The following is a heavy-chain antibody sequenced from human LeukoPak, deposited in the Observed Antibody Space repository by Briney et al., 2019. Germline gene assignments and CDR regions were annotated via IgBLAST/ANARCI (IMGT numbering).Heavy chain of an antibody. CDR1: GGSISSSNW. J-gene: IGHJ4*02. Sequence: SETXSLTCAVSGGSISSSNWWSWVRQPPGKGLEWIGEIYHSGSTNYNPSLKSRVTISVDKSKNQFSLKLSSVTAADTAVYYCASNPDILTGYYNWGQGTLVTVSS. D-gene: IGHD3-9*01. V-gene: IGHV4-4*02. CDR2: IYHSGST. CDR3: ASNPDILTGYYN.